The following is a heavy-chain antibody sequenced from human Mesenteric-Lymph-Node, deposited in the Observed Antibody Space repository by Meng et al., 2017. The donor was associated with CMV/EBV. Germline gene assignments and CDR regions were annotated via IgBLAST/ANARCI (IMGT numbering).Heavy chain of an antibody. CDR1: GYTFTGYY. J-gene: IGHJ3*02. D-gene: IGHD2-21*01. CDR2: INPNNVNT. V-gene: IGHV1-46*01. Sequence: ASVKVSCKTSGYTFTGYYIHWVRQAPGQGLEWMGIINPNNVNTNYAQKFQGRVTMTRDTSTSTAYMEVDSLRSDDTAVYYCATEGVIAIGTPNAFDIWGQGTMVTVSS. CDR3: ATEGVIAIGTPNAFDI.